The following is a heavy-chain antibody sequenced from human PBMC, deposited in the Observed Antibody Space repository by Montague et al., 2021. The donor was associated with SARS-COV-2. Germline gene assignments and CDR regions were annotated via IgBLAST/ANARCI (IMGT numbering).Heavy chain of an antibody. CDR3: VRHPHYDGLHGPPDF. V-gene: IGHV4-59*08. Sequence: SETLSLTCTVSGVSVTDYYCSWIRQPPGKGLEWVGDVLYNKGTNFNPSLKSRVAISVDTSKNQFSLSLTSVTAADTAFSYCVRHPHYDGLHGPPDFWDQGALVTVSS. J-gene: IGHJ4*02. D-gene: IGHD3-16*01. CDR2: VLYNKGT. CDR1: GVSVTDYY.